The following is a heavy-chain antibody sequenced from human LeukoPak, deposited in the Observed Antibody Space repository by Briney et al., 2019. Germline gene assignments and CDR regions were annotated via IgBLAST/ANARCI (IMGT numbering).Heavy chain of an antibody. CDR1: GYTFTSYD. D-gene: IGHD1-7*01. CDR3: ARGPPYNWNYGDNWFDP. V-gene: IGHV1-8*01. CDR2: MNPNSGNT. J-gene: IGHJ5*02. Sequence: ASVKVSCKASGYTFTSYDINWVRQATGQGLEWMGWMNPNSGNTGYAQKFQGSVTMTRNTSISTAYMELSSLRSEDTAVYYCARGPPYNWNYGDNWFDPWGQGTLVTVSS.